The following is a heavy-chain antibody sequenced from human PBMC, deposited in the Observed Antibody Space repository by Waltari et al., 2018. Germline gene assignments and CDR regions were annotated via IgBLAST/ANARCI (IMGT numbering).Heavy chain of an antibody. Sequence: QVQLQQWGAGLLKPSAPLSLTCAVYGGSFSTYYWSWIRQPPGKGLEWIGEINHSGSTNYNPSLKSRATISVDTSKNQFSLKLNSVTAADTAVYYCASSIAVAGTGGFDYWAQGTLVTVSS. CDR2: INHSGST. CDR3: ASSIAVAGTGGFDY. V-gene: IGHV4-34*02. D-gene: IGHD6-19*01. CDR1: GGSFSTYY. J-gene: IGHJ4*02.